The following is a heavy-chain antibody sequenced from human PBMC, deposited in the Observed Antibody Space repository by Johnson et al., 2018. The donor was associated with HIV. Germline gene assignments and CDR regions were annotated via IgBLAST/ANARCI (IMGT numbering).Heavy chain of an antibody. CDR3: ARDFDYYYDRWAFDI. CDR2: IKQHGSEK. D-gene: IGHD3-22*01. V-gene: IGHV3-7*05. J-gene: IGHJ3*02. CDR1: GFTFSSYY. Sequence: VQLVESGGGLVQPGGSLRLSCAASGFTFSSYYMSWVRQAPGKGLEWVANIKQHGSEKSYMDSVKGRFIISRDNAKNSLFLQMNSLRAEETAVYYCARDFDYYYDRWAFDIWGQGTMVTVSS.